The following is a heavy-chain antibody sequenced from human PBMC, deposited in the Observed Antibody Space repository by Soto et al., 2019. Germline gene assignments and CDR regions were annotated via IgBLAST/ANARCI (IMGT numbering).Heavy chain of an antibody. CDR2: IIPIFGTA. J-gene: IGHJ6*02. CDR1: GGTFSSYA. D-gene: IGHD2-2*01. CDR3: ARGGYCSSTSCRARYYYYGMDV. V-gene: IGHV1-69*06. Sequence: SVKVSCKASGGTFSSYAISWVRQAPGQGLEWMGGIIPIFGTANYAQKFQGRVTITADKSTSTAYMELSSLRSEDTAVYYCARGGYCSSTSCRARYYYYGMDVWGQGTTVTVSS.